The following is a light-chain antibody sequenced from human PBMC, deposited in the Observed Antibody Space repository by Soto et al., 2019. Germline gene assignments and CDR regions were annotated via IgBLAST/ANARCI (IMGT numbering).Light chain of an antibody. J-gene: IGLJ1*01. CDR2: EVT. V-gene: IGLV2-14*01. CDR1: RSDVGGDNY. Sequence: QSALTQPASVSGSPGQSIAISCTGTRSDVGGDNYVSWYQQHAGKAPKLVISEVTKRPSGVSDRFSGSKSGNRASLTISGLQVAVQDDYYFSSFTISSTSVFRSWPNATVL. CDR3: SSFTISSTSV.